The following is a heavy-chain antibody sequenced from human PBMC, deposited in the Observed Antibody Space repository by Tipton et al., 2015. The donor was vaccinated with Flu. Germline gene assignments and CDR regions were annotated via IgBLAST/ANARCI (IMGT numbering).Heavy chain of an antibody. D-gene: IGHD1-14*01. CDR1: GFTFSSSA. Sequence: SLRLSCSASGFTFSSSAISWVRQAPGKGLEWVSIIDSSDNGGGTYYADSVKGRFTISRDNAKNSLYLQMDSLRAEDTAVYFCATTPNPFNSWGRGTQVTVSS. J-gene: IGHJ4*02. CDR2: IDSSDNGGGT. CDR3: ATTPNPFNS. V-gene: IGHV3-21*01.